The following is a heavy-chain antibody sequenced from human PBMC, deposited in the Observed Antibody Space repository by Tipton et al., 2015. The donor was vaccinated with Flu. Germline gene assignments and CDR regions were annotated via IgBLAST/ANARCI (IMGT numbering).Heavy chain of an antibody. Sequence: TLSLTCTVSSGSIRSTNYFCAWIRQPPGKRLELIGSIYPSGTTYYNPSLKSRVTISVDTSKSQFSLKLRSVTAADTAVYCCARLSYYDVDLKNFYFDYWGQGALVTVSS. J-gene: IGHJ4*02. D-gene: IGHD3-10*02. V-gene: IGHV4-39*01. CDR2: IYPSGTT. CDR3: ARLSYYDVDLKNFYFDY. CDR1: SGSIRSTNYF.